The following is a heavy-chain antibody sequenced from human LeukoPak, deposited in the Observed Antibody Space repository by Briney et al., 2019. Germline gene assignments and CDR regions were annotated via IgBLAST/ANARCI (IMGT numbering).Heavy chain of an antibody. J-gene: IGHJ4*02. Sequence: GGSLRLSCAPSGFTFSSYGMHWVRQAPGKGLEWVTVISYDVGNKYYADSVKGRFTISRDNSKNTLYLQMNSLRAEDTAVYYCARGRELAPVVVPAATTDYWGQGTLVTVSS. CDR3: ARGRELAPVVVPAATTDY. D-gene: IGHD2-2*01. CDR2: ISYDVGNK. CDR1: GFTFSSYG. V-gene: IGHV3-30*03.